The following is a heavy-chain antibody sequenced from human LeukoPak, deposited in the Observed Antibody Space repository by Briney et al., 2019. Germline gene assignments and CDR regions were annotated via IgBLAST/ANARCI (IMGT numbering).Heavy chain of an antibody. CDR1: GYSFTSYW. V-gene: IGHV5-51*01. CDR3: ANNWQPDYKGSGRDKSNAFEI. CDR2: IYPGDSDT. D-gene: IGHD3-10*01. J-gene: IGHJ3*02. Sequence: GESLKISCKGSGYSFTSYWIGWVRQMPGKGLEWMGIIYPGDSDTRYSPSFQGQVTISADKSISTAYMQWSSLKASDTAMYYCANNWQPDYKGSGRDKSNAFEIWGQGTMSPSLQ.